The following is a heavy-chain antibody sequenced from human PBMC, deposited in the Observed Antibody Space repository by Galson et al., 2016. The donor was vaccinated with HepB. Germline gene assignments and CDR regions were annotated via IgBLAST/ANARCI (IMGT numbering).Heavy chain of an antibody. CDR1: GGSINTGAYY. J-gene: IGHJ4*02. CDR3: ARTGYGSSGFFFDY. Sequence: LTCTVSGGSINTGAYYWSWIRQHPGEGLEWIGYIYFSGSTNYNPSLKSRVTISVDTSKNQFSLKLNSMTAADTAVYYCARTGYGSSGFFFDYWGLGTLVTVSS. D-gene: IGHD6-13*01. V-gene: IGHV4-31*03. CDR2: IYFSGST.